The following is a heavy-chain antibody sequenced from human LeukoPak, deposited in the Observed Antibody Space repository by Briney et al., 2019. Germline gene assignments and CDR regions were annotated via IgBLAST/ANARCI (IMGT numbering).Heavy chain of an antibody. CDR3: ARAITMVRGVSDAFDI. D-gene: IGHD3-10*01. V-gene: IGHV3-33*01. J-gene: IGHJ3*02. CDR2: IRYDGSNK. CDR1: GFTFSSYG. Sequence: GRSLRLSCAASGFTFSSYGMHWVRQAPGKGLEWVAVIRYDGSNKYYADSVRGRFTISRDNSKNTLYLQMNSLRAEDTAVYYCARAITMVRGVSDAFDIWGQGTMVTVSS.